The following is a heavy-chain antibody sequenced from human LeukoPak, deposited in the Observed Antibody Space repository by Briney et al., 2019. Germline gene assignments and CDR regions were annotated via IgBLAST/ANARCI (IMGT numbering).Heavy chain of an antibody. CDR1: GFTFTSSA. CDR3: ARGGSGSYHTAYYYYGMDV. CDR2: IVVGSGNT. Sequence: TSVKVSCKASGFTFTSSAMQWVRQARGQRLEWIGWIVVGSGNTNYAQKFQERVTITRDMSTSTAYMELSSLRSEDTAVYYCARGGSGSYHTAYYYYGMDVWGQGTTVTVSS. D-gene: IGHD3-10*01. J-gene: IGHJ6*02. V-gene: IGHV1-58*02.